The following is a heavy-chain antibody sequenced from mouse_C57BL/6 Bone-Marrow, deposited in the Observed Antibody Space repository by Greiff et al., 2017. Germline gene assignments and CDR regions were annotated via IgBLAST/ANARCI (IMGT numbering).Heavy chain of an antibody. CDR3: ARHLYYGNYGFYAMDY. Sequence: EVKLVESGGDLVKPGGSLKLSCAASGFTFSSYGMSWVRQTPDQRLEWVATISSGGSYTYYPDSVKGRFTISRDNAKNTLYLQMSSLKSEDTAMYYCARHLYYGNYGFYAMDYWGQGTSVTVSS. D-gene: IGHD2-1*01. J-gene: IGHJ4*01. CDR2: ISSGGSYT. CDR1: GFTFSSYG. V-gene: IGHV5-6*01.